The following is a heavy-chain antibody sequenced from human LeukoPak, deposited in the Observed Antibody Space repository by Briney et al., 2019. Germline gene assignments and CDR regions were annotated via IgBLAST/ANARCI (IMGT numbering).Heavy chain of an antibody. CDR1: GFTFSSYW. D-gene: IGHD3-22*01. J-gene: IGHJ4*02. V-gene: IGHV3-7*02. CDR2: IKQDGTEK. Sequence: GGSLRLSCAASGFTFSSYWMSWVRQAPGEGLEWVANIKQDGTEKYYMDSVKGRFSISRDNAKNSLYLQMNALRAEDTAVYYCARLNPNYYYDSSGYPDYWGQGTLVTVSS. CDR3: ARLNPNYYYDSSGYPDY.